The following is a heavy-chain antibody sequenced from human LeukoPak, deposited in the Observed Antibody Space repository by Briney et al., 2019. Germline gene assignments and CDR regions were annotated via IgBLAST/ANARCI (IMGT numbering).Heavy chain of an antibody. D-gene: IGHD1-1*01. Sequence: PGGSLRLSCVASGITFSSSWMSWVRQAPGKGLEWVANIKPDGSVKYYADSVKGRFTISRDNAENSLYLQMNSQRTEDTAVYYCARDQPDPAGTGPRFDYWGQGSLVTVSS. V-gene: IGHV3-7*01. J-gene: IGHJ4*02. CDR2: IKPDGSVK. CDR3: ARDQPDPAGTGPRFDY. CDR1: GITFSSSW.